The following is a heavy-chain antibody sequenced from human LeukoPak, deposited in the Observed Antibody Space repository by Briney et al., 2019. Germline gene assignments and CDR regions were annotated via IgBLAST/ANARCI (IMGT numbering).Heavy chain of an antibody. CDR3: ARGQVSTAMGKGHFDY. D-gene: IGHD5-18*01. J-gene: IGHJ4*02. Sequence: SETLSLTCTVSGGSISSYYWSWIRQSPGKGLEWIGYIYYSGSTNYNPSLKSRVTISVDTSKNQFSLKLSSVTAADTAVYYCARGQVSTAMGKGHFDYSGQGTLVTVSS. CDR1: GGSISSYY. CDR2: IYYSGST. V-gene: IGHV4-59*01.